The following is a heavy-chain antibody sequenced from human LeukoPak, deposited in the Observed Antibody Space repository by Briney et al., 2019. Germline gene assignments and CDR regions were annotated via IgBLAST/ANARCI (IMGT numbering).Heavy chain of an antibody. V-gene: IGHV3-23*01. D-gene: IGHD6-19*01. CDR1: GFTFSTYA. CDR3: AKDGSSSGYPYYMDV. J-gene: IGHJ6*03. Sequence: GGSLRLSCEVSGFTFSTYAMSWVRQAPGKGLEWVSVISGSGGSTYYADSVKGRFTISRDNSKNTLYLQMNSLRAEDTAVYYCAKDGSSSGYPYYMDVWGKGTRV. CDR2: ISGSGGST.